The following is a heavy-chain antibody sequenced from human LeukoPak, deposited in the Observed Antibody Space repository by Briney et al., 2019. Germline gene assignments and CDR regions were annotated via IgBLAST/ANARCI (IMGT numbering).Heavy chain of an antibody. CDR1: GFTLSSHS. CDR3: ARLVAAAGLDY. CDR2: ISSSSSYI. D-gene: IGHD6-13*01. J-gene: IGHJ4*02. V-gene: IGHV3-21*01. Sequence: GGSLRLSCAAYGFTLSSHSMNWVRQAPGKGLEWVSSISSSSSYIHSADSVKGRFTISRDNAKNSLYLQMNSLRAEDTAVYYCARLVAAAGLDYWGQGTLVTVSS.